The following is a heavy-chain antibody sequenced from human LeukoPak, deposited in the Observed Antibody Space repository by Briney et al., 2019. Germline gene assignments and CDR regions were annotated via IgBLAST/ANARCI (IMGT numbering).Heavy chain of an antibody. V-gene: IGHV4-59*01. CDR3: ARSGSSYENCFDP. CDR2: IYYSGST. J-gene: IGHJ5*02. Sequence: SGTLSLTCTVSGGSISSYYWSWIRQPPGKGLEWIGYIYYSGSTNYNPSLKSRVTISVDTSKNQFSLKLSSVTAADTAVYYCARSGSSYENCFDPWGQGMLVTVSS. CDR1: GGSISSYY. D-gene: IGHD6-13*01.